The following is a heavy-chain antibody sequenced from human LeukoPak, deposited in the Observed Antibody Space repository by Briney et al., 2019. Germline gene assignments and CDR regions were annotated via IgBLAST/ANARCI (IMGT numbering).Heavy chain of an antibody. Sequence: ASVEVSCKASGYTLTDYYIHWVRQAPGQGLGWMGWINPNSGGTNYAQKFQGSVTMTRDTSISTAYMELSRLRSDDTAVYYCAFPPQGYAFDIWGQGTMVTVSS. V-gene: IGHV1-2*02. J-gene: IGHJ3*02. CDR1: GYTLTDYY. CDR2: INPNSGGT. CDR3: AFPPQGYAFDI.